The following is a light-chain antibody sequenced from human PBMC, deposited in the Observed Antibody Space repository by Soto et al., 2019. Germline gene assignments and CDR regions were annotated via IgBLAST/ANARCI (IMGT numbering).Light chain of an antibody. CDR2: DVI. CDR3: CSYAGSYTFV. V-gene: IGLV2-11*01. CDR1: SSDVGGYNY. J-gene: IGLJ1*01. Sequence: QSALTQPRSVSGSPGQSVTISCTGTSSDVGGYNYVSWYQQHPGEAPKLMIYDVIKPPSGVPDRFSGSKSGNTAALTISGLQAEDEADYCCCSYAGSYTFVFGTGTKLTVL.